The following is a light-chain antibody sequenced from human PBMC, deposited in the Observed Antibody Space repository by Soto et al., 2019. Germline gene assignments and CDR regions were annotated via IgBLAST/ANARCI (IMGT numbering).Light chain of an antibody. CDR1: QSVRSNY. CDR2: GAS. J-gene: IGKJ2*01. V-gene: IGKV3-20*01. Sequence: EIVLTQSPGTLSLSPGGRATLSCRATQSVRSNYLAWYQQTPGQAPRLLIYGASIRATSIPDRFSGSGSGTDFTLTIIRPEAEDFAVYYCQYYGSSPPNTCGQGTKMEIK. CDR3: QYYGSSPPNT.